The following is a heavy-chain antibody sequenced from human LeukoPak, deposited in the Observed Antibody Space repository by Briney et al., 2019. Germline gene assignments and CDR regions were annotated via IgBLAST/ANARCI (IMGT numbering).Heavy chain of an antibody. Sequence: GASVKVSFKASGGTFSSYAISWVRQAPGQGLEWMGGIIPIFGTANYAQKFQGRVTITADESTSTAYMELSSLRSEDTAVYYCARYNWNYFISSNMDVWGQGTTVTVSS. CDR2: IIPIFGTA. CDR1: GGTFSSYA. D-gene: IGHD1-7*01. J-gene: IGHJ6*02. CDR3: ARYNWNYFISSNMDV. V-gene: IGHV1-69*01.